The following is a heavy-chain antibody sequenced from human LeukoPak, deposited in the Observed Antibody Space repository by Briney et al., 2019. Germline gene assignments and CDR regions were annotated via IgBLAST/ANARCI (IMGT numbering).Heavy chain of an antibody. D-gene: IGHD3-3*01. CDR2: IDWDDDK. Sequence: SGPALVKPTQTLTLTCTFSGFSLSTSGMCVSWIRQPPGKALEWLARIDWDDDKYYSTSLKTRLTISKDTSKNQVVLTMTNMDPVDTATYYCARIRFGVYYYYGMDVWGQGTTVTVSS. CDR1: GFSLSTSGMC. J-gene: IGHJ6*02. V-gene: IGHV2-70*11. CDR3: ARIRFGVYYYYGMDV.